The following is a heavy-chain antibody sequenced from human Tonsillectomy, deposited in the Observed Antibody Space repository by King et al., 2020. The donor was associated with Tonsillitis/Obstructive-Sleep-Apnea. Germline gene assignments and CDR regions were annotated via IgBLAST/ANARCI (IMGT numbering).Heavy chain of an antibody. CDR1: GFTFGDYA. D-gene: IGHD2-2*01. Sequence: VQLVESGGGVVQPGRSLRLSCAASGFTFGDYAMHWVRQAPGKGLEWVSSICWNSDNIDYGDSVKGRFTISRDNAKNTLYLQMNSLRAEDTAGYYGAKRDCSTIVCYNLGYWGQGTLVTVSS. CDR3: AKRDCSTIVCYNLGY. V-gene: IGHV3-9*01. J-gene: IGHJ4*02. CDR2: ICWNSDNI.